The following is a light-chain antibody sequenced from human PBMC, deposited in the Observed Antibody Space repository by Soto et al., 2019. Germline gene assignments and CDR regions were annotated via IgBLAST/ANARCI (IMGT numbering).Light chain of an antibody. CDR3: QHYNSYSEA. CDR2: KAS. J-gene: IGKJ1*01. V-gene: IGKV1-5*03. Sequence: DILMTQSPSSLSASVGDRVTITCRASQTISSWLAWYQQKPGKAPKLLIYKASTLKSGVPSRFSGSGSGTEFTLTISSLQADDFATYDCQHYNSYSEAVGQGTKGEIK. CDR1: QTISSW.